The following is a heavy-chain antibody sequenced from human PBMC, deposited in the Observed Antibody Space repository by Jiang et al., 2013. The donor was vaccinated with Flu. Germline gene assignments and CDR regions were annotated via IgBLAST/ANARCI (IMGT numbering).Heavy chain of an antibody. CDR1: GGSFSGYY. CDR3: ARGKSPDGYDYVWGSPSPYYFDY. J-gene: IGHJ4*02. Sequence: LLKPSETLSLTCAVYGGSFSGYYWSWIRQPPGKGLEWIGEINHSGSTNYNPSLKSRVTISVDTSKNQFSLKLSSVTAADTAVYYCARGKSPDGYDYVWGSPSPYYFDYWGQGTLVTVSS. CDR2: INHSGST. D-gene: IGHD3-16*01. V-gene: IGHV4-34*01.